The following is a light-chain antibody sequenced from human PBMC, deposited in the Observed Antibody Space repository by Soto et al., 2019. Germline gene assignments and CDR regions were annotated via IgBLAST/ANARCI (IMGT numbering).Light chain of an antibody. CDR1: SSNIGSHS. Sequence: QSVLTQPPSASGTPGQRVTISSSGSSSNIGSHSVFWYQHLPGTAPKLLISRNNQRPSGVPDRFSGPKSGTSASLAISGLRSEDESYYYCAAWNDSLRVFGTGTKLTVL. CDR2: RNN. V-gene: IGLV1-47*01. CDR3: AAWNDSLRV. J-gene: IGLJ1*01.